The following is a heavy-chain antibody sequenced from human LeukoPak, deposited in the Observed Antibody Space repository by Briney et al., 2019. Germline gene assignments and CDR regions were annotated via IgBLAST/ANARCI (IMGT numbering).Heavy chain of an antibody. V-gene: IGHV4-39*07. CDR2: IYYSGST. Sequence: SETLSLTCTVSGGSISSSSYYWGWIRQPPGKGLEWIGSIYYSGSTNYNPSLKSRVTISVDTSKNQFSLKLSSVTAADTAVYYCARARGPRSFDYRGQGTLVTVSS. J-gene: IGHJ4*02. CDR1: GGSISSSSYY. D-gene: IGHD3-10*01. CDR3: ARARGPRSFDY.